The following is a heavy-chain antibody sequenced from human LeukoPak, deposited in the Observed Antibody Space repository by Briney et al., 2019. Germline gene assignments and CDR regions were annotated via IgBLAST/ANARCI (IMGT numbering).Heavy chain of an antibody. Sequence: PGGSLRLSCAASGFTVSSNYMNWVRQAPGKGLQWVSVIYSGGTTDYADSVKGRFIISRDNSKNTLYLQMNSLRAEDTAVYYCASGGINMVRGGYYFDYWGQGTLVTVST. CDR1: GFTVSSNY. CDR2: IYSGGTT. V-gene: IGHV3-53*01. D-gene: IGHD3-10*01. J-gene: IGHJ4*02. CDR3: ASGGINMVRGGYYFDY.